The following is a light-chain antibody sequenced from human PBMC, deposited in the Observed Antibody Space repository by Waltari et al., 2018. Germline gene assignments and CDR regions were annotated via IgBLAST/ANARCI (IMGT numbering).Light chain of an antibody. J-gene: IGKJ1*01. CDR2: GAS. CDR1: QSVSRA. CDR3: QHYLRLPVT. Sequence: VLTQSPGTLSLSLGERATLSCRASQSVSRALTWYQQKPGQAPRLLIYGASTRATGIPDRFSCSGSGTDFSLTISRLEPDDFAVYYCQHYLRLPVTFGQGTTVEI. V-gene: IGKV3-20*01.